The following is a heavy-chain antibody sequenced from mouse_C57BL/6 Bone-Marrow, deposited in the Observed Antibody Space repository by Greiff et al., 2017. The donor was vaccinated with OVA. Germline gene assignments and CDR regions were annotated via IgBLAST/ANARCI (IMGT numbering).Heavy chain of an antibody. CDR2: IRSKSNNYAT. D-gene: IGHD2-4*01. CDR1: GFSFNTYA. Sequence: EVKLVESGGGLVQPKGSLKLSCAASGFSFNTYAMNWVRQAPGKGLEWVARIRSKSNNYATYYADSVKDRFTISRDNSESMLYLQMNDLKAEDTAMYYCERYDLFAYWGQGTLVTVSA. CDR3: ERYDLFAY. J-gene: IGHJ3*01. V-gene: IGHV10-1*01.